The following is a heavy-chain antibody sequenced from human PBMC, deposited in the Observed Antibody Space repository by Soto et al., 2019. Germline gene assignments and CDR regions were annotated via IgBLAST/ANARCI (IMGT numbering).Heavy chain of an antibody. CDR1: GYTLTELS. Sequence: SCKVSGYTLTELSMHWVRQAPGKGLEWVSAISGSGGSTYYADSVKGRFTISRDNSKNTLYLQMNSLRAEDTAVYYCAKSTAAQGVPWGQGTLVTVSS. CDR3: AKSTAAQGVP. CDR2: ISGSGGST. J-gene: IGHJ5*02. V-gene: IGHV3-23*01.